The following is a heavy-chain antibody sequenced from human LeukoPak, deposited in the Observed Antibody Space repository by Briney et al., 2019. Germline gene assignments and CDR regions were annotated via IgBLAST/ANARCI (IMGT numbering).Heavy chain of an antibody. D-gene: IGHD6-19*01. CDR3: ATSQTTSGRYGNAFDI. J-gene: IGHJ3*02. V-gene: IGHV3-7*01. CDR1: GFTFSTYW. CDR2: IKEDGKEK. Sequence: PGGSLRLSCVASGFTFSTYWMSWVRQAPGKGLEWVANIKEDGKEKYSVDSMKGRFTISRDNAKNSLYLQMNNLRVEDTAVYYCATSQTTSGRYGNAFDIWGQGTMVTVSS.